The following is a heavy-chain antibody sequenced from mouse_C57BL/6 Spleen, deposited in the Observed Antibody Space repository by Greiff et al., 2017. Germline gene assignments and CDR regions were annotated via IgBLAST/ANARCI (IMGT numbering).Heavy chain of an antibody. CDR1: GYTFTSYW. J-gene: IGHJ2*01. Sequence: QVQLQQPGAELVKPGASVKVSCKASGYTFTSYWMHWVKQRPGQGLEWIGRIHPSDSDTNYNQKFKGKATLTVAKSSSPAYMQLSSLTSEDYAVCYCAIWVDYDGVFGYWGQGTTLTVSS. V-gene: IGHV1-74*01. D-gene: IGHD2-4*01. CDR2: IHPSDSDT. CDR3: AIWVDYDGVFGY.